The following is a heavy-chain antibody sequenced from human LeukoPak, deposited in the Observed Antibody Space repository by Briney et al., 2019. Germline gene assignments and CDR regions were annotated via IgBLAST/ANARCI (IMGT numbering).Heavy chain of an antibody. D-gene: IGHD5-18*01. V-gene: IGHV3-23*01. CDR1: GFILSDYY. CDR2: ISGSGRST. CDR3: ATNVDTSDDY. J-gene: IGHJ4*02. Sequence: GGSLRLSCAASGFILSDYYMTWVRQAPGKGLEWVSTISGSGRSTYYADSVKGRFTISRDNSKNTLYLQMNSLRAEDTALYYCATNVDTSDDYWGQGTLVTVSS.